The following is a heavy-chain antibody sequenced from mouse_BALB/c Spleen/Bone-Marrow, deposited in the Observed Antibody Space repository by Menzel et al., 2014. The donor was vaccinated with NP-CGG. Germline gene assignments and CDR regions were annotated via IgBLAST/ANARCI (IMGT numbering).Heavy chain of an antibody. CDR3: AREGYYYGSSYGNAMDY. CDR2: INPYNGDT. J-gene: IGHJ4*01. V-gene: IGHV1-20*02. CDR1: GYSFTGYF. D-gene: IGHD1-1*01. Sequence: VQLQQSGPELVKPGASVKISCKASGYSFTGYFMNWVMQSHGKSLEWIGRINPYNGDTFYNQKFKGKATLTVDKSSSTAHRELRSLASEDSAVYYCAREGYYYGSSYGNAMDYWGQGTSVTVSS.